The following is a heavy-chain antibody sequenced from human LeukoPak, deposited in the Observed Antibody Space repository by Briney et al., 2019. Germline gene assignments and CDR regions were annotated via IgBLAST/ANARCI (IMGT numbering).Heavy chain of an antibody. CDR3: ARFDFWSGYYAFGDDY. D-gene: IGHD3-3*01. CDR2: IKQDGSEK. CDR1: GFTFSSYR. J-gene: IGHJ4*02. Sequence: GGSLRLSCAASGFTFSSYRMSWVRQAPGKGLEWVANIKQDGSEKYYVDSVKDRFTISRDNAKNSLYLQMNSLRAEDTAVYYCARFDFWSGYYAFGDDYWGQGTLVTVSS. V-gene: IGHV3-7*01.